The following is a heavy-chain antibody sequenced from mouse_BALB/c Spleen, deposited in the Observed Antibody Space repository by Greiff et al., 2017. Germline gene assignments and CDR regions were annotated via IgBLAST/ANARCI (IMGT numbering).Heavy chain of an antibody. V-gene: IGHV5-4*02. J-gene: IGHJ2*01. D-gene: IGHD2-13*01. CDR3: ARDRGVRCYFDY. Sequence: EVQLVESGGGLVKPGGSLKLSCAASGFTFSDYYMYWVRQTPEKRLEWVATISDGGSYTYYPDSVKGRFTIFRDNAKNNLYLQMSSLKSEDTAMYYCARDRGVRCYFDYRGQGTTLTGSS. CDR2: ISDGGSYT. CDR1: GFTFSDYY.